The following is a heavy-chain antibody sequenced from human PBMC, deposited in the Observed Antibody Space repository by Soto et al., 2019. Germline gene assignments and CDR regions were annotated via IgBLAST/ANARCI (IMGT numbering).Heavy chain of an antibody. CDR2: MNPNSGNT. D-gene: IGHD3-16*02. CDR1: GYTFTSYD. Sequence: GASVKVSCKASGYTFTSYDINWVRQATGQGLEWMGWMNPNSGNTGYAQKFQGRVTMTRNTSISTAYMELSSLRSEDTAVYYCARITAKRGVIVRGDFDYWGQGTLVTVSS. J-gene: IGHJ4*02. CDR3: ARITAKRGVIVRGDFDY. V-gene: IGHV1-8*01.